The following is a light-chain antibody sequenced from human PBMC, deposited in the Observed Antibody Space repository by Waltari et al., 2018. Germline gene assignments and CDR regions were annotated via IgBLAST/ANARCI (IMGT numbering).Light chain of an antibody. CDR3: ASWDDSLNGHWV. CDR1: YSNIGSNV. CDR2: RSD. J-gene: IGLJ3*02. Sequence: QSVLTQPPSASGTPGQRVTIPCSGSYSNIGSNVVNWYQQHPGKAPKLLIYRSDRRPSGVPVRCSGSKSGSSASLAIDGLQSEDEADYYGASWDDSLNGHWVFGGGTKVTVL. V-gene: IGLV1-44*01.